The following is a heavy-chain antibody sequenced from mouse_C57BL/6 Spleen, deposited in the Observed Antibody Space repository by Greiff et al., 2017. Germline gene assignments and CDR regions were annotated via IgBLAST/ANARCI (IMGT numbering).Heavy chain of an antibody. CDR2: INPGSGGT. CDR1: GYAFTNYL. J-gene: IGHJ2*01. Sequence: QVQLQQSGAELVRPGTSVKVSCKASGYAFTNYLIEWVKQRPGQGLEWIGVINPGSGGTNYNEKFKGKATLTADKSSSTAYMPLSSLTSEDSAVYCCARGDYYGSSADYWGQGTTLTVSS. CDR3: ARGDYYGSSADY. D-gene: IGHD1-1*01. V-gene: IGHV1-54*01.